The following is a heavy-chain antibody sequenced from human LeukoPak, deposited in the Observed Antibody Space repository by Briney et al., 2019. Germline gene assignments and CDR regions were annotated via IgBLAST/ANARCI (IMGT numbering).Heavy chain of an antibody. J-gene: IGHJ4*02. V-gene: IGHV2-5*02. Sequence: SGPTLVNPTQTLTPTCTFSGFSLSTTGVGVGWIRQPPGKALEGLAIIYWDDDKRYSPSLKSRLTITKDTSKNQVVLKMTNMDPVDTATYYCAHSGAAGNFDYWGQGTLVTVYS. D-gene: IGHD6-13*01. CDR3: AHSGAAGNFDY. CDR2: IYWDDDK. CDR1: GFSLSTTGVG.